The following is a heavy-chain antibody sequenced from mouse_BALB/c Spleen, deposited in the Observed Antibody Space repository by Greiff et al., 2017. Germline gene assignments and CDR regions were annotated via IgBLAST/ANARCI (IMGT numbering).Heavy chain of an antibody. V-gene: IGHV3-8*02. D-gene: IGHD2-4*01. J-gene: IGHJ2*01. CDR1: GDSITSGY. Sequence: EVKLLESGPSLVKPSQTLSLTCSVTGDSITSGYWNWIRKFPGNKLEYMGYISYSGSTYYNPSLKSRISITRDTSKNQYYLQLNSVTTEDTATYYCAKHYDYEGNFDYWGQGTTLTVSS. CDR2: ISYSGST. CDR3: AKHYDYEGNFDY.